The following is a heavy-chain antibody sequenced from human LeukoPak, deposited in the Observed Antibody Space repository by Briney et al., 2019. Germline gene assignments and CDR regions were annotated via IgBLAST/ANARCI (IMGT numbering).Heavy chain of an antibody. CDR2: INEDGSTT. D-gene: IGHD1-26*01. CDR1: GFIFSSDW. CDR3: VRDLGGRSGH. J-gene: IGHJ4*02. V-gene: IGHV3-74*01. Sequence: GGSLRLSCAASGFIFSSDWMHWVRQAPGKGLVWVSRINEDGSTTNYADSVKGRSTIFRDNAKNTLYLQMNSLRAEDTAVYYCVRDLGGRSGHWGQGTLVTVSS.